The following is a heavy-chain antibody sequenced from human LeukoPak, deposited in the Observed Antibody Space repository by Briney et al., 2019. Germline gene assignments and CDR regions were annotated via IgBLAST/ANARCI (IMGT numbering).Heavy chain of an antibody. CDR3: ARLHYYDSGGYYYFDY. Sequence: SETLPLTCAVYGGSFSGYYWSWIRQPPGKGLEWIGEVNHSGSTNYNPSLKSRVTISVDTSKNQFSLKLSSVTAADTAVYYCARLHYYDSGGYYYFDYWGQGTLVTVSS. V-gene: IGHV4-34*01. CDR1: GGSFSGYY. D-gene: IGHD3-22*01. J-gene: IGHJ4*02. CDR2: VNHSGST.